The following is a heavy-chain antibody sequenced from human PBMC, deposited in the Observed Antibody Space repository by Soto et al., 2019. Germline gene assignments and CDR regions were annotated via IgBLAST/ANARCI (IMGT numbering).Heavy chain of an antibody. Sequence: HGESLKISCKGSGYSFTTYWIGWVRQMPGKGLEGMVIIYPGDSDTRYSPSFQGQVTISADKSINTTYLQWSSLKASDTAIYYCARQAAAGKYYYAMDVWGQGTTVTAP. CDR3: ARQAAAGKYYYAMDV. CDR1: GYSFTTYW. D-gene: IGHD6-13*01. CDR2: IYPGDSDT. J-gene: IGHJ6*02. V-gene: IGHV5-51*01.